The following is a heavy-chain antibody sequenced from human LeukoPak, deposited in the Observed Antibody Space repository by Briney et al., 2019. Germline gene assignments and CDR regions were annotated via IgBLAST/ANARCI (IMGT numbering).Heavy chain of an antibody. V-gene: IGHV4-4*07. J-gene: IGHJ3*02. CDR3: ARESSSRALDI. Sequence: PSETLSLTCTVSGGSISSYYWSWIRQPAGKGLEWIGRIYTSGSTNYNPSLKSRVTMSVDTSKNQFSLNLTSMTAADTAVYYCARESSSRALDIWGQVTMVTVSS. D-gene: IGHD6-13*01. CDR2: IYTSGST. CDR1: GGSISSYY.